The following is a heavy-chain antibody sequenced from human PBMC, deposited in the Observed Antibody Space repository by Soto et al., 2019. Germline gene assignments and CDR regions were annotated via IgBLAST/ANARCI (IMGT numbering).Heavy chain of an antibody. CDR1: GFSFSSYA. D-gene: IGHD6-13*01. V-gene: IGHV3-23*01. CDR3: AKDPGRKQPVRFASWFDP. J-gene: IGHJ5*02. Sequence: PXESLRLSCAASGFSFSSYAMSGVRQAPGKGLEWVSAISGSGGSTYYADSVKGRFTISRDNSKNTLYLQMNSLRAEDTAVYYCAKDPGRKQPVRFASWFDPCGQGTLVTVSS. CDR2: ISGSGGST.